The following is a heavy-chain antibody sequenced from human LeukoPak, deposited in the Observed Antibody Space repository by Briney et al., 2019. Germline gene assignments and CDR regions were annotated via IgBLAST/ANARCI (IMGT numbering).Heavy chain of an antibody. D-gene: IGHD3-10*01. CDR2: INHRGST. CDR1: GGSFSNYY. J-gene: IGHJ4*02. Sequence: SETLSLTCDVYGGSFSNYYWSWIRQPPGKGLEWIGGINHRGSTNYNPSLKSRVIISVDTSKNQFSLKLSSVTAADTAAYYCARRPMVRGLISLAYWGQGTLVTVSS. CDR3: ARRPMVRGLISLAY. V-gene: IGHV4-34*01.